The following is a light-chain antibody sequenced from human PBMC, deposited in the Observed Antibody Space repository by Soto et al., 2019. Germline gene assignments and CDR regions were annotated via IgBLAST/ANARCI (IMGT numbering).Light chain of an antibody. J-gene: IGLJ3*02. CDR1: SSNIGAGYD. V-gene: IGLV1-40*01. CDR3: QSYDSSLSGWV. Sequence: QPVLTQPPSVSGAPGQRVTISCTGSSSNIGAGYDVHWYQQLPGTAPKLLIYGNSNRPSGVPARSSGSKSGTSASLAITGLRAEDEADYYCQSYDSSLSGWVFGGGTKLTVL. CDR2: GNS.